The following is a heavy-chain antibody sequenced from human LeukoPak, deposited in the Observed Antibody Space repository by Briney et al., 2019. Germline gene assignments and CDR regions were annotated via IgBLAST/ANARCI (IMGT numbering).Heavy chain of an antibody. J-gene: IGHJ3*02. Sequence: PPETLSLTRAVSGGAISGYYCGGVWQTPGEGVECGVGIYYSGSTNYNPSLKSRVTISVDTSKNQFSLKLSSVTAADTAVYYCARDFPYVTVESGSSFDIWGQGTLVTVSS. CDR1: GGAISGYY. D-gene: IGHD4-23*01. V-gene: IGHV4-59*01. CDR3: ARDFPYVTVESGSSFDI. CDR2: IYYSGST.